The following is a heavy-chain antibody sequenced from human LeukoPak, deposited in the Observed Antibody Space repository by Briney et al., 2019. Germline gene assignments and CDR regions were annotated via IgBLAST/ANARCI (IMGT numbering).Heavy chain of an antibody. D-gene: IGHD3-22*01. CDR1: GGSISSYY. J-gene: IGHJ3*02. V-gene: IGHV4-4*07. CDR2: IYTSGST. Sequence: SETLSLTCTVSGGSISSYYWSWVRQPAGKGLEWIGRIYTSGSTNYNPSLKSRVTMSVDTSKNQFSLKLSSVTAADTAVYYCARDDGPWYYYDSSGRFDIWGQGTMVTVSS. CDR3: ARDDGPWYYYDSSGRFDI.